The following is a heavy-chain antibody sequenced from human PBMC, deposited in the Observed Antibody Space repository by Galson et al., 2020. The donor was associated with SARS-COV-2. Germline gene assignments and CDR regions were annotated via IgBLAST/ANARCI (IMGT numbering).Heavy chain of an antibody. V-gene: IGHV4-31*03. CDR3: ARAEELLWFGELLPQSFDY. D-gene: IGHD3-10*01. Sequence: SETLSLTCTVSGGSISSGGYYWSWIRQHPGKGLEWIGYIYYSGSTYYNPSLKSRVTISVDTSKNQFSLKLSSVTAADTAVYYCARAEELLWFGELLPQSFDYWGQGTLVTVSS. CDR1: GGSISSGGYY. CDR2: IYYSGST. J-gene: IGHJ4*02.